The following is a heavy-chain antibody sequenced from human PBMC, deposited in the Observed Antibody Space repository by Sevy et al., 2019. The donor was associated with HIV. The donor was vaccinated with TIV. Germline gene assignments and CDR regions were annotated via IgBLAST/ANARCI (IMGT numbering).Heavy chain of an antibody. CDR2: IKSKTEGATR. CDR3: TAGVGASDFDY. D-gene: IGHD1-26*01. Sequence: GGSLRLSCAASGFTFSNASMSWVRQAPGKGLEWVGRIKSKTEGATRDFAAPVKGRLLISRDDSRNTVYLQMNSLKTEDTAVYYCTAGVGASDFDYWGQGTLVTVSS. CDR1: GFTFSNAS. V-gene: IGHV3-15*01. J-gene: IGHJ4*02.